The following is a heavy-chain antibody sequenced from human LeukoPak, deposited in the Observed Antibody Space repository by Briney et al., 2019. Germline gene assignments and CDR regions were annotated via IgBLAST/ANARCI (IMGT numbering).Heavy chain of an antibody. CDR3: AKGVVAATNAAYYGMDV. CDR2: ISYDESDK. Sequence: GGSMKLSCAAYGFTFSNYGTHWDRQAPGKGLEWVAVISYDESDKYYADSVKGRFTISRDNSKNTLYLQMNSLRPEDTAVYYCAKGVVAATNAAYYGMDVWGQGTTVTVSS. D-gene: IGHD2-15*01. V-gene: IGHV3-30*18. CDR1: GFTFSNYG. J-gene: IGHJ6*02.